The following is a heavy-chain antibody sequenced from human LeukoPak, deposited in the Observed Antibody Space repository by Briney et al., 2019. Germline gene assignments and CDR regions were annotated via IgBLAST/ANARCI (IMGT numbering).Heavy chain of an antibody. V-gene: IGHV1-2*02. CDR1: GYTFTGYY. D-gene: IGHD3-22*01. CDR2: INPNSGGT. J-gene: IGHJ3*02. Sequence: ASVKVSCKASGYTFTGYYMHWVRQAPGQGLEWMGWINPNSGGTNYAQKFQGRVTMTRDTSISTAYMELSRLRSDDTAVYYCARGAYYDSSGTGGAFDIWGQGTMVTVSS. CDR3: ARGAYYDSSGTGGAFDI.